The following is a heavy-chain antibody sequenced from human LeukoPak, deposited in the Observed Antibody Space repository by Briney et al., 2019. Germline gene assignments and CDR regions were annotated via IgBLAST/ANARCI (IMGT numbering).Heavy chain of an antibody. V-gene: IGHV3-23*01. CDR2: ISGSDGST. J-gene: IGHJ6*02. CDR3: AQARITMIVNKYYYGMDV. D-gene: IGHD3-22*01. Sequence: GGSLRLSCAASGFTFSSYAMSCVRQTPGKGLEWVSAISGSDGSTYYADSVKGRFTISRDNSKNTLYLQMNSLRAEDTAVYYCAQARITMIVNKYYYGMDVWGQGTTVTVSS. CDR1: GFTFSSYA.